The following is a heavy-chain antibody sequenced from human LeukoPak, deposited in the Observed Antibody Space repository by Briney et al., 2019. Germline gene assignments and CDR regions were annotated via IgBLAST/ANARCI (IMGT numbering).Heavy chain of an antibody. D-gene: IGHD2-2*01. CDR1: GFTFSSYS. V-gene: IGHV3-21*01. CDR2: ISSSSSYI. CDR3: ARESSTSCYDY. J-gene: IGHJ4*02. Sequence: GGSLRPSCAASGFTFSSYSMSWVRQAPGKGLEWVSSISSSSSYIYYADSVKGRFTISRDNANNSLYLQMNSLRAEDTAVYYCARESSTSCYDYWGQGTLVTVSS.